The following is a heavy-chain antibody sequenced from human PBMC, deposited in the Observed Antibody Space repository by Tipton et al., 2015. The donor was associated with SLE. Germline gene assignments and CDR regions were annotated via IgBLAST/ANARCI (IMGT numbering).Heavy chain of an antibody. CDR3: VRDSSLWSTDY. D-gene: IGHD2-2*01. V-gene: IGHV3-49*04. Sequence: SLRLSCTTSGFTFADYAMSWVRQAPGKGLEWVGVARVKAYGGTTEYAASVQGRLTISRDDSRSVAYLQLNSLKTEDTAVYYCVRDSSLWSTDYWGQGTLVTVSS. CDR1: GFTFADYA. J-gene: IGHJ4*02. CDR2: ARVKAYGGTT.